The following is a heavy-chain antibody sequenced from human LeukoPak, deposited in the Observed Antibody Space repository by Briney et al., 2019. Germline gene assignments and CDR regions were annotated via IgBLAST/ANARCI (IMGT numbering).Heavy chain of an antibody. V-gene: IGHV5-51*01. D-gene: IGHD3-22*01. Sequence: GGSLKISCRGSGYFFTSYWIGWGRQMPGKGLEWLGMIYPGDSDTRYSPSFQGQVTISADKSISTAYLQWSSLKASDTAMYYCAIHAGYYDSSAYYWGQGTLVTVSS. CDR1: GYFFTSYW. CDR3: AIHAGYYDSSAYY. CDR2: IYPGDSDT. J-gene: IGHJ4*02.